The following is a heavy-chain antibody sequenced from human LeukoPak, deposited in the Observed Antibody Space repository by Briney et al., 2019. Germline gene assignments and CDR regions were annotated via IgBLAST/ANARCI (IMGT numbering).Heavy chain of an antibody. D-gene: IGHD3-10*01. CDR1: GGSISSYY. CDR3: ARGRMFRGGGSDFPFNWFDP. J-gene: IGHJ5*02. CDR2: IYTSGSA. Sequence: SETLSLTRTVSGGSISSYYWGWIRQPAGKGLEWIGRIYTSGSANYNPSLTSRLTMSVDTSKNQFSLKLNSVTAADTAVYYCARGRMFRGGGSDFPFNWFDPWGQGTLVTVSS. V-gene: IGHV4-4*07.